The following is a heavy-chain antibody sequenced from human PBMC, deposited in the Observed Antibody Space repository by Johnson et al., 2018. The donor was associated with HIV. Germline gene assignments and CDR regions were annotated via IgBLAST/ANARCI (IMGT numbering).Heavy chain of an antibody. Sequence: QEQLVESGGGLVKPGGSLRLSCAASGFTFSDSYMTWIRQAPGKGLEWVSYISSSGGTIYYADSVRGPFTISRNNAKNSLYLQMNSLRAEDTAVYFCATIWRNEGRHSFDVWGQGTMVAVS. D-gene: IGHD1-1*01. V-gene: IGHV3-11*04. CDR2: ISSSGGTI. J-gene: IGHJ3*01. CDR3: ATIWRNEGRHSFDV. CDR1: GFTFSDSY.